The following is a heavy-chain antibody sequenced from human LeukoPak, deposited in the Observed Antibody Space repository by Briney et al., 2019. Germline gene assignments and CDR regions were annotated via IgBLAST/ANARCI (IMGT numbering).Heavy chain of an antibody. CDR2: IKQDGSDK. Sequence: AGGSLRLSCAASGFTFSNAWMSWVRQAPGKGLEWVANIKQDGSDKYYVDSVKGRFTISKDNAKNSLYLQMNSLRADDTAVYYCARASSHGFWFDPWGQGTLVTVSS. J-gene: IGHJ5*02. CDR3: ARASSHGFWFDP. V-gene: IGHV3-7*04. CDR1: GFTFSNAW. D-gene: IGHD3-10*01.